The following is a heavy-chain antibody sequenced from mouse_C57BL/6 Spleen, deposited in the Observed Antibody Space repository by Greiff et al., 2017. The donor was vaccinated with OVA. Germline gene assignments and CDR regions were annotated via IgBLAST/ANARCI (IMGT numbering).Heavy chain of an antibody. CDR2: ISDGGSYT. J-gene: IGHJ4*01. CDR3: ARAPFTTVVATGAMDY. V-gene: IGHV5-4*01. Sequence: EVQVVESGGGLVKPGGSLKLSCAASGFTFSSYAMSWVRQTPEKRLEWVATISDGGSYTYYPDNVKGRFTISRDNAKNNLYLQMSHLKSEDTAMYYCARAPFTTVVATGAMDYWGQGTSVTVSS. D-gene: IGHD1-1*01. CDR1: GFTFSSYA.